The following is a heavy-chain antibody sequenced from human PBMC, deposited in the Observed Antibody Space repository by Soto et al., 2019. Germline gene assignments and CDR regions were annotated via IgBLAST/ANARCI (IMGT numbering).Heavy chain of an antibody. CDR1: AGTFPHYA. J-gene: IGHJ5*02. D-gene: IGHD1-7*01. CDR2: IIPLLATT. CDR3: AWNSGHSLKNWLDP. V-gene: IGHV1-69*13. Sequence: GASVKVSCKASAGTFPHYALSWVRQAPGQGLEWIGGIIPLLATTTYAQKFQGRVSIIADESTNTVYMELSSLRSEDTAVYYCAWNSGHSLKNWLDPWGQGTLVTVSS.